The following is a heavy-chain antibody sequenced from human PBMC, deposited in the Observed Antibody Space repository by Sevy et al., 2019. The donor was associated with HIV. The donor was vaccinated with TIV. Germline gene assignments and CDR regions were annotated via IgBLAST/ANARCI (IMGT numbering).Heavy chain of an antibody. CDR3: AKGGFKCGSNDCFMQ. Sequence: GGSLRLSCATSGFTFSGHGMHWVRHAPGKGLEWLAVISHDGRSTFDAASVKGRFIISRDNSKNTLFLQMNSLTAADTAVYYCAKGGFKCGSNDCFMQRGQGTLVTVSS. J-gene: IGHJ4*02. V-gene: IGHV3-30*18. CDR2: ISHDGRST. CDR1: GFTFSGHG. D-gene: IGHD2-21*01.